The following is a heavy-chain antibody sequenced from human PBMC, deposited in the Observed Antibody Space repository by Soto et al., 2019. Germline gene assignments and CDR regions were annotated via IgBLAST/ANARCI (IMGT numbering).Heavy chain of an antibody. Sequence: GGSLRLSCAASGFTFSSYGMHWVRQAPGKGLEWVAVISYDGSNKYYADSVKGRFTISRDNSKNTLYLQMNSLRAEDTAVYYCVKVRRYYGSGSYQVDYWGQGT. J-gene: IGHJ4*02. D-gene: IGHD3-10*01. V-gene: IGHV3-30*18. CDR1: GFTFSSYG. CDR2: ISYDGSNK. CDR3: VKVRRYYGSGSYQVDY.